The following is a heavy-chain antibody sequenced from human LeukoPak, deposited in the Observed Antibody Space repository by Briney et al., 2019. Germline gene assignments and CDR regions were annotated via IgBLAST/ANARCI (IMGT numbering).Heavy chain of an antibody. Sequence: GASVKVSCKASGYTFTGYYIHWVRQAPGQGLEWMGWINPNSGGTNYAQKFQGRVTMTRDTSISTAYMEPRSLRSDDTAVYYCARGGPAARLITFGGVTDYWGQGTLVTVSS. CDR3: ARGGPAARLITFGGVTDY. CDR1: GYTFTGYY. D-gene: IGHD3-16*01. J-gene: IGHJ4*02. V-gene: IGHV1-2*02. CDR2: INPNSGGT.